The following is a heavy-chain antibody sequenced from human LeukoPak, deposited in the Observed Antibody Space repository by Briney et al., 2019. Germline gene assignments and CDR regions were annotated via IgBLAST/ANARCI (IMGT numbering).Heavy chain of an antibody. Sequence: GGSLRLSCAASGFIFSNYGMNWVRQAPGKGLEWVSIITSGVGITYYADSVKGRFTISRDNSKNTLYLQMNSLRAEDTAVYYCAKGDYYDLDYWGQGTLVTVSS. CDR3: AKGDYYDLDY. D-gene: IGHD3-22*01. V-gene: IGHV3-23*01. CDR2: ITSGVGIT. CDR1: GFIFSNYG. J-gene: IGHJ4*02.